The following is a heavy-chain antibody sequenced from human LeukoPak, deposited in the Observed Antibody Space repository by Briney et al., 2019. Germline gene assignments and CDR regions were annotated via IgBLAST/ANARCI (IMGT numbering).Heavy chain of an antibody. Sequence: GGSLRLSCAASGFTISSYAMSWVRQAPGKGLEWVSGTSGTGDSANYADSVKGRFTVSRDTSKNTMYLQMNSLGAEDTAVYYCAGDRVGDGNAYYFVGGQGTLVTVSS. CDR1: GFTISSYA. V-gene: IGHV3-23*01. D-gene: IGHD3-10*02. CDR2: TSGTGDSA. CDR3: AGDRVGDGNAYYFV. J-gene: IGHJ4*02.